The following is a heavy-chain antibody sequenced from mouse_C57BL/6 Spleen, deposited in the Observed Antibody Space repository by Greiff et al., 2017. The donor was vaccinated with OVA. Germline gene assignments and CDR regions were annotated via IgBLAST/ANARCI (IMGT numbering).Heavy chain of an antibody. CDR2: IYPRSGNP. CDR1: GYTFTSYG. Sequence: QVQLKESGAELARPGASVKLSCKASGYTFTSYGISWVKQRTGQGLEWIGEIYPRSGNPYYNEKFKGKATLTADKSSSTAYMELRSLTSEDSAVYFGAGSVTVVARDYAMDYWGQGTSVTVSS. D-gene: IGHD1-1*01. V-gene: IGHV1-81*01. CDR3: AGSVTVVARDYAMDY. J-gene: IGHJ4*01.